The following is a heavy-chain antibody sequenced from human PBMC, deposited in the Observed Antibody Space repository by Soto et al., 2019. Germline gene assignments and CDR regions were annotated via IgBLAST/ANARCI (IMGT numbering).Heavy chain of an antibody. J-gene: IGHJ4*02. CDR3: ARHGYSSRWYPDH. CDR1: GYRFTSFW. CDR2: AQPGHSDT. V-gene: IGHV5-51*01. Sequence: PGESLKISCQGSGYRFTSFWIGWVRQMPGKGLEWMGIAQPGHSDTRYSPSFQGHVTISADESTNTAYLQWSSLRASDTAMYFCARHGYSSRWYPDHWGQGTLVTVSS. D-gene: IGHD6-13*01.